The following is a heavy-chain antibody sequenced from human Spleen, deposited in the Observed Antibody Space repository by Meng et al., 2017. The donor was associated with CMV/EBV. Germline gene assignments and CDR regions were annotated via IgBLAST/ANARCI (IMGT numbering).Heavy chain of an antibody. Sequence: GESLKISCVASGFTFSDYAMHWVRQAPGKGLEHVSLVSRNGGSVYYVDSVKDRFTVSRDNSKNTLYLQMGSLRAEDTAVYYCAKDGATRYYGDYFFDAWGQGTLVTVSS. CDR1: GFTFSDYA. J-gene: IGHJ4*02. V-gene: IGHV3-64*02. CDR2: VSRNGGSV. CDR3: AKDGATRYYGDYFFDA. D-gene: IGHD4-17*01.